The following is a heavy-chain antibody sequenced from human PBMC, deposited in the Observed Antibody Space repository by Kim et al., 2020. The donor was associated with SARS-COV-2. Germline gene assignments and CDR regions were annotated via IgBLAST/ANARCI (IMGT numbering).Heavy chain of an antibody. Sequence: GGSLRHSCAASGFTFSSYWMHWVRQAPGKGLVWVSRINFDGSSTNYADSVKGRFTISRDNAKNTLYLQMNSLRAEDTAVYYCASMPTGIAAAGYGMDVWGQGTAVTVSS. D-gene: IGHD6-13*01. CDR2: INFDGSST. CDR1: GFTFSSYW. V-gene: IGHV3-74*01. J-gene: IGHJ6*02. CDR3: ASMPTGIAAAGYGMDV.